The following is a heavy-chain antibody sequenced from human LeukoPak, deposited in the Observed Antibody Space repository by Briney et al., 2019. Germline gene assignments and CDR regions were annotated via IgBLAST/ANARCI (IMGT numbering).Heavy chain of an antibody. J-gene: IGHJ5*02. CDR3: ARTVTTVTTYSWFDP. D-gene: IGHD4-17*01. CDR2: ISSSGSTI. CDR1: GFTFSDYY. V-gene: IGHV3-11*01. Sequence: GGSLRLSCAASGFTFSDYYMSWIRQAPGKGLEWVSYISSSGSTIYYADSVKGRFTISRDNAKNSLYLQMNSLRAEDTAVYYCARTVTTVTTYSWFDPWGQGTLVTVSS.